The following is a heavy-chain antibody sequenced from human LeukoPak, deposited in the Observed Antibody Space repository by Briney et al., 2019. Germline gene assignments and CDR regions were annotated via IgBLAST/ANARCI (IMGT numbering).Heavy chain of an antibody. Sequence: SETLSLTCTVSGASIRSSIHYWGWIRQPPGKGLEWIGSIYYTGTTYYNPSLKSRVTMSVDTSKNQFSLKLSSVTAADTAVYYCARQLMVVAATVWFDPWGQGTLVTVSS. D-gene: IGHD2-15*01. CDR1: GASIRSSIHY. V-gene: IGHV4-39*01. J-gene: IGHJ5*02. CDR3: ARQLMVVAATVWFDP. CDR2: IYYTGTT.